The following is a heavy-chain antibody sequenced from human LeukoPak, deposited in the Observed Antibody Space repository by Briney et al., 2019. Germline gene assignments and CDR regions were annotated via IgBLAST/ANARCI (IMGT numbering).Heavy chain of an antibody. J-gene: IGHJ4*02. CDR1: GFTFSSYS. Sequence: GGSLGLSCAASGFTFSSYSMNWVRQAPGKGLEWVSSISSSSSYIYYADSVKGRFTISRDNAKNSLYLQMNSLRAEDTAVYYCARGFYGSGSYCDYWGQGTLVTVSS. D-gene: IGHD3-10*01. CDR3: ARGFYGSGSYCDY. V-gene: IGHV3-21*01. CDR2: ISSSSSYI.